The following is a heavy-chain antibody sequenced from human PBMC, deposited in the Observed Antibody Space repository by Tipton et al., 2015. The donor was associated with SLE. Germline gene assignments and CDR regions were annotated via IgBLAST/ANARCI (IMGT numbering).Heavy chain of an antibody. CDR2: INPNSGGT. D-gene: IGHD3-16*01. J-gene: IGHJ4*02. CDR3: ATESGGGYFDY. CDR1: GYKFTSYF. V-gene: IGHV1-2*06. Sequence: QSGAEVKNPGASVKVSCKASGYKFTSYFLHWVRLAPGQGLEWMGRINPNSGGTNYAQNLQGRVTMTRDTSISTAYMDLTSLSSDDTAVYYCATESGGGYFDYWGQGTLVTVSS.